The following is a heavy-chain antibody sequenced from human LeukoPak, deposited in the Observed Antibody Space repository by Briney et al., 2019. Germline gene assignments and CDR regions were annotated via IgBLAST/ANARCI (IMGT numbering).Heavy chain of an antibody. CDR1: GFTFSSHE. D-gene: IGHD3-10*01. Sequence: GGSLRLSCAASGFTFSSHEMNWVRQAPGKGLEWVSYISSSGSTIYYADSVKGRFTISRDNAKNSLYLQMNSLRAEDTAVYYCARDRRGSIGAFDIWGQGTMVTVSS. V-gene: IGHV3-48*03. J-gene: IGHJ3*02. CDR3: ARDRRGSIGAFDI. CDR2: ISSSGSTI.